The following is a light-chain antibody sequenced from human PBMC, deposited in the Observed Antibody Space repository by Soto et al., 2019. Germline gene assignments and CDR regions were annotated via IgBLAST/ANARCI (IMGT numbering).Light chain of an antibody. CDR2: DAS. CDR3: QQRSNWPRT. Sequence: EIVVTQSPATLSLSPGEIATLSCRASQSVSSYLAWYQQKPGQAPRLLISDASHRATGVPARFSGSGSGTDVPLTISSLEPEDFAVYYCQQRSNWPRTFGGGTKVEIK. J-gene: IGKJ4*01. V-gene: IGKV3-11*01. CDR1: QSVSSY.